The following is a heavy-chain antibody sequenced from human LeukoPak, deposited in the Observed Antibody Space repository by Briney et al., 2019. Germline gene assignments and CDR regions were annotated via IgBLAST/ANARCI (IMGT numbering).Heavy chain of an antibody. V-gene: IGHV3-21*01. J-gene: IGHJ4*02. CDR3: AKEPSYRGYYDSSGYFDY. CDR2: ISSSSGMI. D-gene: IGHD3-22*01. CDR1: GFTFTSYA. Sequence: PGGSLRLSCEASGFTFTSYAMNWVRQAPGKGLEWVSAISSSSGMIYYADSVKGRFTISRDNSKNTLYLQMNSLRAEDTAVYYCAKEPSYRGYYDSSGYFDYWGQGTLVTVSS.